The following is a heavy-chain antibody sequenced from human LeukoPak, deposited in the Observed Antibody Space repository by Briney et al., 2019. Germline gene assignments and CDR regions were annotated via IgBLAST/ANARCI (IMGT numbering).Heavy chain of an antibody. Sequence: KASETLSLTRSVSGGSISGYYWSWIRQPPGKGLEWIGYIYYSGSTNYNPSLKSRVTISVDTSKNQFSLKLSSVTAADTAVYYCARVIDFWSGSIGILSYGMDVWGQGTTVTVSS. J-gene: IGHJ6*02. CDR2: IYYSGST. CDR3: ARVIDFWSGSIGILSYGMDV. D-gene: IGHD3-3*01. V-gene: IGHV4-59*01. CDR1: GGSISGYY.